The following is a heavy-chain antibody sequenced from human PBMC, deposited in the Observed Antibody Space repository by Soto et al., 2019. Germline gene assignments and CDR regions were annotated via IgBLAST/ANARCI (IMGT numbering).Heavy chain of an antibody. CDR2: INSDWSST. V-gene: IGHV3-74*01. CDR1: RFTFSSYG. Sequence: PWWSXRLGCAACRFTFSSYGVHVFRQAPGKGLVWVSRINSDWSSTSYADSVKGRFTIYRDNAKNTLYLQMKSLRAEDTAVYYCARVSSIEATAKWYNWFDTRGQRTL. J-gene: IGHJ5*02. CDR3: ARVSSIEATAKWYNWFDT. D-gene: IGHD6-6*01.